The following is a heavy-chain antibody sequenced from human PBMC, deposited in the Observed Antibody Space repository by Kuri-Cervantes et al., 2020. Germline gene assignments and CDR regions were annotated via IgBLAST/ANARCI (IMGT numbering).Heavy chain of an antibody. Sequence: GESLKISCAASGFTFSSYGMHWVRQAPGKGLEWVAVISYDGSNKYYADSVKGRFTISRDNSKNTLYLQMNSLRAEDTAVYYCVRRYFDYWGQGTLVTVSS. CDR2: ISYDGSNK. CDR3: VRRYFDY. CDR1: GFTFSSYG. V-gene: IGHV3-30*19. J-gene: IGHJ4*02.